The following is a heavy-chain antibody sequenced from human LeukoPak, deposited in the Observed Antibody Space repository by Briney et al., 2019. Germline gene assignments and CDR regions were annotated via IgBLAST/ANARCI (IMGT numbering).Heavy chain of an antibody. V-gene: IGHV3-73*01. Sequence: GGSLRLSCAASGFTFSGSAMHWVRQASGKGLEWVGRIRSKANSYATAYAASVKGRFTISRDDSKNTAYLQMNSLKTEDTAVYYCTWTDDYGDYVQFDWGQGTLVTVSS. CDR3: TWTDDYGDYVQFD. CDR2: IRSKANSYAT. CDR1: GFTFSGSA. D-gene: IGHD4-17*01. J-gene: IGHJ4*02.